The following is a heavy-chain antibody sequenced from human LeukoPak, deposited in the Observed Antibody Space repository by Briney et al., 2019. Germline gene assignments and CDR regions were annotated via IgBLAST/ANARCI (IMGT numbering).Heavy chain of an antibody. J-gene: IGHJ4*02. CDR1: GYTFTSYD. D-gene: IGHD3-10*01. CDR2: MNPNSGNT. Sequence: GASVKVSCKASGYTFTSYDINWLRQATGQGLEWMGWMNPNSGNTGYAQKFQGRVTMTRNTSISTAYMELSSLRSEDTAVYYCARDLLTPARVRGVIITFPPGYWGQGTLVTVSS. V-gene: IGHV1-8*01. CDR3: ARDLLTPARVRGVIITFPPGY.